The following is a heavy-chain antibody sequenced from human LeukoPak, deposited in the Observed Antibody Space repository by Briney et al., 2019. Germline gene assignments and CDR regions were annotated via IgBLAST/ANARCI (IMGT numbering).Heavy chain of an antibody. CDR1: GYTFTGYY. CDR2: INPNSGGT. D-gene: IGHD3-22*01. CDR3: ARYYYDSSFVDY. J-gene: IGHJ4*02. Sequence: ASVKVSCKASGYTFTGYYMHWVRQAPGQGLEWMGWINPNSGGTNYARKFQGRVTMTRDTSISTAYMELSRLRSDDTAVYYCARYYYDSSFVDYWGQGTLVTVSS. V-gene: IGHV1-2*02.